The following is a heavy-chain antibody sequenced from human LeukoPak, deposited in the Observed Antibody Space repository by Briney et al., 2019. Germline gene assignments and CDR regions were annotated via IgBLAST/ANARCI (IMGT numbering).Heavy chain of an antibody. D-gene: IGHD1-26*01. CDR1: GDSISSGGYS. CDR3: ARYFSGGQFKWFDP. CDR2: IYHGGSA. V-gene: IGHV4-30-2*01. Sequence: SQTLSLNCAVSGDSISSGGYSWNWIRQPPGKGLEWIGYIYHGGSAYYDPSLKSRVNISVDKSKNQFSLELSSVTAADTAVYYCARYFSGGQFKWFDPWGQGTLVTVSS. J-gene: IGHJ5*02.